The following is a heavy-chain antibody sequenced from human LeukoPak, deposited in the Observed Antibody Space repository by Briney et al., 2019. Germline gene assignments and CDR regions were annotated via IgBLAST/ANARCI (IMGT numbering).Heavy chain of an antibody. CDR3: ARDGASDCSGGSCYSRYYYYYMDV. J-gene: IGHJ6*03. Sequence: ASVKVSCKASGYTLTSNYIHWVRQAPGQGLEWMGIINPSGGSTTYAQKFQGRVTMTRDTSTSTVYMELTSLRSEDTAVYYCARDGASDCSGGSCYSRYYYYYMDVWGKGTTVTVSS. D-gene: IGHD2-15*01. V-gene: IGHV1-46*01. CDR1: GYTLTSNY. CDR2: INPSGGST.